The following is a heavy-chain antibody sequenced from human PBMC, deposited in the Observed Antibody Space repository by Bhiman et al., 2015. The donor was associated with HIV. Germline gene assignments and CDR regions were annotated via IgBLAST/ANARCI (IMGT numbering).Heavy chain of an antibody. CDR2: IKQDGGEK. CDR3: ARAPASGWYWSWFDP. J-gene: IGHJ5*02. Sequence: EVQLVESGGGLVQPGGSLRLSCAASGFTFSGYWMSWVRQAPGKGLEWVANIKQDGGEKYYVDSVKGPIHHLQTTTPRTHSYLQMNSLRVEDTAVYYCARAPASGWYWSWFDPWGQGTLVTVSS. D-gene: IGHD6-19*01. CDR1: GFTFSGYW. V-gene: IGHV3-7*05.